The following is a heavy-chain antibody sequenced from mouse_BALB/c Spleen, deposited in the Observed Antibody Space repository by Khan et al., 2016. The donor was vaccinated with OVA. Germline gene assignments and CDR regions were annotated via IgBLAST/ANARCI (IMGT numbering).Heavy chain of an antibody. Sequence: QVQLQQPGADLAKPAPSLEMSCTASGYTFATYWIHWVKQRPGQGLEWIGYIDPSTGYTEYNQQFKDKATLTADNSSSTHYMQLSSLTSEDSAVYYGTRRGLYDMFDYWGQGTLVTVSA. CDR1: GYTFATYW. V-gene: IGHV1-7*01. J-gene: IGHJ3*01. CDR3: TRRGLYDMFDY. D-gene: IGHD2-3*01. CDR2: IDPSTGYT.